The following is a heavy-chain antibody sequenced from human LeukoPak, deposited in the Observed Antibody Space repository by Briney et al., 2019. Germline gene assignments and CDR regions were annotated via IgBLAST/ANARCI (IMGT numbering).Heavy chain of an antibody. J-gene: IGHJ4*02. CDR2: INWNGGST. Sequence: GGSLRLSCAASGFTFDDYGMSWVRQAPGKGLEWVSGINWNGGSTGYADSVKGRFTISRDNAKNSLYLQMNSLRAEDTALYYCARAFKYSMSGYYFDYWGQGTLVTVSP. V-gene: IGHV3-20*04. CDR1: GFTFDDYG. CDR3: ARAFKYSMSGYYFDY. D-gene: IGHD2-21*01.